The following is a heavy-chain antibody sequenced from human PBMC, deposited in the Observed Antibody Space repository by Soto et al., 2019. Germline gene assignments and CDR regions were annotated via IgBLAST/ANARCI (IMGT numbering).Heavy chain of an antibody. J-gene: IGHJ4*02. CDR3: AAGGGLPRYY. D-gene: IGHD5-12*01. CDR2: IYHSGTT. CDR1: GGSISSGGYY. Sequence: SETLSLTCTVSGGSISSGGYYWSWIRQHPGKGLEWIGYIYHSGTTYYNPSLKSRVTISVDTSKNQFSLKLTSVTAADTAVYYCAAGGGLPRYYWGKGSLVTVSS. V-gene: IGHV4-31*03.